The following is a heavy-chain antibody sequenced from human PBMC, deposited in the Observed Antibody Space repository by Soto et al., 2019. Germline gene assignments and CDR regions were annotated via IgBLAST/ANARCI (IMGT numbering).Heavy chain of an antibody. D-gene: IGHD3-22*01. V-gene: IGHV1-18*01. CDR1: GYTFTSYG. CDR3: AGGQATMIVVVGDY. CDR2: ISAYNGNT. Sequence: QVQLVQSGAEVKKPGASVKVSCKASGYTFTSYGISWVRQAPGQGLEWMGWISAYNGNTNYAQKLQGRVTMTTDTSTSKAYKELRSRRSDDTAVYDCAGGQATMIVVVGDYWGQGTLVTVSS. J-gene: IGHJ4*02.